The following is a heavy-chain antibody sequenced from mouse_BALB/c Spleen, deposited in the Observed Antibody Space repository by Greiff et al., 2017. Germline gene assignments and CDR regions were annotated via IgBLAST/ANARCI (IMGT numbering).Heavy chain of an antibody. CDR3: ARSTMITAWFAY. V-gene: IGHV1-7*01. CDR1: GYTFTSYW. CDR2: INPSTGYT. D-gene: IGHD2-4*01. J-gene: IGHJ3*01. Sequence: QVHVKQSGAELAKPGASVKMSCKASGYTFTSYWMHWVKQRPGQGLEWIGYINPSTGYTEYNQKFKDKAKLTADKSSSTAYMQLSSLTSEDSAVYYCARSTMITAWFAYWGQGTLVTVAA.